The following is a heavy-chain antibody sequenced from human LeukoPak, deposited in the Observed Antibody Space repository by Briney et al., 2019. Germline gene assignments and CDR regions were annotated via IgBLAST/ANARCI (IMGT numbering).Heavy chain of an antibody. CDR1: GFTFSSYE. V-gene: IGHV3-48*03. Sequence: PGGSLRLSCAASGFTFSSYEMNWVRQAPGKGLEWVSYISSSGSTIYYADSVKGRFTISRDNAKNSLYLQMDSLRAEDTAVYYCARIAVAGIDYWGQGTLVTVSS. D-gene: IGHD6-19*01. J-gene: IGHJ4*02. CDR3: ARIAVAGIDY. CDR2: ISSSGSTI.